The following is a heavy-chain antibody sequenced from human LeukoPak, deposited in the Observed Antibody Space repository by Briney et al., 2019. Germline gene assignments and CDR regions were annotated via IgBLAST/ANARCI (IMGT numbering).Heavy chain of an antibody. D-gene: IGHD6-13*01. CDR3: ARDGQQLVNFAFDI. J-gene: IGHJ3*02. Sequence: GGSLRLSCAASGFTFSSYEMNWVRQAPGKGLEWVSYISSSGSTIYYADSVKGRFTISRDNAKNSLYLQMNSLRAEDTAVYYCARDGQQLVNFAFDIWGQGTMVTVSS. CDR1: GFTFSSYE. V-gene: IGHV3-48*03. CDR2: ISSSGSTI.